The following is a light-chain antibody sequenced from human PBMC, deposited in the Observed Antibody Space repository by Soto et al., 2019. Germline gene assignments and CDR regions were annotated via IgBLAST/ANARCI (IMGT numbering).Light chain of an antibody. CDR1: QHISTW. Sequence: DIQMTQSPSSVSASLGDRVTITCRASQHISTWLVWYQQKLGKAPQLLIYAASSLQTGVPSRFSGSGSGTDFSLTISSLQPEDSATYYCQQANSFPFTFGQGTMLEIK. CDR2: AAS. J-gene: IGKJ2*01. CDR3: QQANSFPFT. V-gene: IGKV1-12*01.